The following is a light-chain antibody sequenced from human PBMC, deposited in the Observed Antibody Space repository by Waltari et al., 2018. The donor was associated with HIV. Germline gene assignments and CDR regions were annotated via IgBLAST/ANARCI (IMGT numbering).Light chain of an antibody. J-gene: IGLJ3*02. CDR3: CSYAGSRTWV. V-gene: IGLV2-23*02. CDR1: RSDAGGYNF. Sequence: QSALTQPASVSGSPGQSITVSCTGTRSDAGGYNFVYWYQQHPGKAPKLIIFDVFKRPAGVSERFSGSRSGNTASLTVSGLQAEDEADYYCCSYAGSRTWVFGGGTALTVL. CDR2: DVF.